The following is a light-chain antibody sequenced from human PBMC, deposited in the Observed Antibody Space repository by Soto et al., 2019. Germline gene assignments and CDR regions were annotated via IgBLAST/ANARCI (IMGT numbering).Light chain of an antibody. CDR3: QQYNNWPPT. V-gene: IGKV3-15*01. J-gene: IGKJ1*01. Sequence: EIGMTQSPATLSGSPGERASLWCWASQRARSHLAWYTPTPGQAPRLLIYGASTRATGILARFSGSGSGTEFTLTISGLQSEDFAVYYCQQYNNWPPTFSHGTKVDIK. CDR2: GAS. CDR1: QRARSH.